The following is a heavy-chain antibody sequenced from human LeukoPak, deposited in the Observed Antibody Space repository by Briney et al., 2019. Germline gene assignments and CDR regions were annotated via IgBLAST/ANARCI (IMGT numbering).Heavy chain of an antibody. CDR3: AKDNCSSTSCYSYFDY. D-gene: IGHD2-2*02. V-gene: IGHV3-30*18. J-gene: IGHJ4*02. Sequence: PGGSLRLSCAASGFTFSSYGMHWVRQAPGKGLEWVAVISYDGSNKYYADSVKGRFTISRDNSKNTLYLQMNSLRAEDTAVYYCAKDNCSSTSCYSYFDYWGQGTLVTVSS. CDR2: ISYDGSNK. CDR1: GFTFSSYG.